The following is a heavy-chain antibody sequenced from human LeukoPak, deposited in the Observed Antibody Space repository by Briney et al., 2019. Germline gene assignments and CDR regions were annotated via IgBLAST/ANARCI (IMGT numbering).Heavy chain of an antibody. Sequence: GGSLRLSCAASGFTFSSYAVSWVRQAPGKGLEWVSAISDNGYGTYFADSVKGRFTISRDNSKNTLYLQMNSLRAEDTAVYYSATDGDGYPFDYWGQGTLVTVSS. CDR1: GFTFSSYA. CDR3: ATDGDGYPFDY. D-gene: IGHD5-24*01. V-gene: IGHV3-23*01. CDR2: ISDNGYGT. J-gene: IGHJ4*02.